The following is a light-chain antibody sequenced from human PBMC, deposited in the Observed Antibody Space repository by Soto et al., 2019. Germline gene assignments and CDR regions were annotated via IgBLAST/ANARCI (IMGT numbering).Light chain of an antibody. CDR3: QSYDSSLSVYVV. J-gene: IGLJ2*01. CDR2: GNS. Sequence: QSVLTQPPSVSGASGQRVTISCTGSSSNIGAGYDVHWYQQLPGTAPKLLIYGNSNRPSGVPDRFSGSKSGTSASLAITGLQAEDEADYYCQSYDSSLSVYVVFGGGTKLTVL. CDR1: SSNIGAGYD. V-gene: IGLV1-40*01.